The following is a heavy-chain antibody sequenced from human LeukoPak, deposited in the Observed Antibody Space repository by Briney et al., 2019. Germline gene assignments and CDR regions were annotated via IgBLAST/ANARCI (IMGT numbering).Heavy chain of an antibody. D-gene: IGHD6-19*01. Sequence: GGSLRLSCAASGFTFSDYGIHWVRQVIGKGLEWVSAIGIRGDTHYSGSVKGRFTISRENAESSLYLQMNSLRAEDTAVYYCARGGIQVSGIDEFDYWGQGTLVTVSS. CDR3: ARGGIQVSGIDEFDY. J-gene: IGHJ4*02. CDR2: IGIRGDT. CDR1: GFTFSDYG. V-gene: IGHV3-13*01.